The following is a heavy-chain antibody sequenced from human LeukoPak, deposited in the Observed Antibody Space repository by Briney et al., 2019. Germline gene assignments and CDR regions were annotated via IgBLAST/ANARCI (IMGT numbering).Heavy chain of an antibody. V-gene: IGHV3-21*01. Sequence: GGSLRLSCAASGSSFSGYNMNWVRQAPGKGLEWVSSITSSSAYIYHADSVKGRFTISRDNAKNSLYLQMNSLRAEDTAVYYCARVLRDYYFDFWGQGTLVTVSS. CDR3: ARVLRDYYFDF. J-gene: IGHJ4*02. D-gene: IGHD3-9*01. CDR2: ITSSSAYI. CDR1: GSSFSGYN.